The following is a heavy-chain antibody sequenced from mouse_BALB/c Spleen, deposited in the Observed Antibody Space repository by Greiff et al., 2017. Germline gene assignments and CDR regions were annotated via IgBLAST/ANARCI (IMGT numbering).Heavy chain of an antibody. CDR2: ISSGSSTI. J-gene: IGHJ4*01. V-gene: IGHV5-17*02. CDR3: ARGGTTVVATDYYAMDY. D-gene: IGHD1-1*01. CDR1: GFTFSSFG. Sequence: EVKLMESGGGLVQPGGSRKLSCAASGFTFSSFGMHWVRQAPEKGLEWVAYISSGSSTIYYADTVKGRFTISRDNPTNTLFLQMTSLRSEDTAMYYCARGGTTVVATDYYAMDYWGQGTSVTVSS.